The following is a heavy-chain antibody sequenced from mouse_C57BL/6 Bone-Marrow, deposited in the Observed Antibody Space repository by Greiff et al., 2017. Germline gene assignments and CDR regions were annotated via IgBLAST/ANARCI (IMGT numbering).Heavy chain of an antibody. CDR2: IYPGNSDT. V-gene: IGHV1-5*01. CDR1: GYTFTSYW. Sequence: VQLKQSGTVLARPGASVKMSCKTSGYTFTSYWMHWVKQRPGQGLEWIGAIYPGNSDTSYNQKFKGKATLTAVTSASTAYMELSSLTKADSAVYYCTRERRRGYYLDYWGQGTTLTVSS. J-gene: IGHJ2*01. D-gene: IGHD2-12*01. CDR3: TRERRRGYYLDY.